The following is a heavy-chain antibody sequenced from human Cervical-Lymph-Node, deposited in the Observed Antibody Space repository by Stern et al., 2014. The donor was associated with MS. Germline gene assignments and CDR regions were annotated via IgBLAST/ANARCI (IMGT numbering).Heavy chain of an antibody. J-gene: IGHJ6*02. CDR3: AREVGSLSMDL. V-gene: IGHV1-69*17. Sequence: QVQLVQSGAEVEKPGSSVKVSCKASGDTFTTFAISWVRQAPGQGLEWMGGIPPIFGMADYAEKFQARVTITVDRSTNTAYMELRSLRFEDTAVYYCAREVGSLSMDLWGQGTTVTVSS. CDR1: GDTFTTFA. D-gene: IGHD3-16*01. CDR2: IPPIFGMA.